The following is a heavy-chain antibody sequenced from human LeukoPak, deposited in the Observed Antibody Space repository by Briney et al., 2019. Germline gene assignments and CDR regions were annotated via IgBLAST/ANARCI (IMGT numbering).Heavy chain of an antibody. D-gene: IGHD4-17*01. J-gene: IGHJ4*02. CDR2: ISSSSSYI. V-gene: IGHV3-21*01. CDR1: GFTFSSYS. Sequence: GGSLRLSCAASGFTFSSYSMNWVRQAPGKGLEWVSSISSSSSYIYYADSVKGRFTISRDNAKNSLYLQMNSLRAEDTAVYYCARDRATVTTNPRGVEDYWGQGTLVTVSS. CDR3: ARDRATVTTNPRGVEDY.